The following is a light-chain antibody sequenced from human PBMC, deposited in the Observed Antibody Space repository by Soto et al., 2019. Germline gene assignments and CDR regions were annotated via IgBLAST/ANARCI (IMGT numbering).Light chain of an antibody. CDR3: QQYANLTIT. CDR1: QDISNY. Sequence: DIQMTQSPSSLSASVGDRVTITCQASQDISNYLNWYQQKPGKAPKLLIYDASNLETGVPSRLSGGGSGTDFTFTISSLQPEDIATYYCQQYANLTITFGQGTRLEIX. V-gene: IGKV1-33*01. J-gene: IGKJ5*01. CDR2: DAS.